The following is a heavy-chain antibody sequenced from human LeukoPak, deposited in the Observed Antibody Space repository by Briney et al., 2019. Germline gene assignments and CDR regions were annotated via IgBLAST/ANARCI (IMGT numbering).Heavy chain of an antibody. Sequence: PGGSLRLSCAASGFTFSSYAMSWVRQAPGKGLEWVSAISGSGGSTYYADSVKGRFTISRDNSKNTLYLQMNSLRAEDTAVYYCARGPSWADSGYFDYWGQGTLVTVSS. CDR1: GFTFSSYA. V-gene: IGHV3-23*01. D-gene: IGHD3-10*01. CDR3: ARGPSWADSGYFDY. CDR2: ISGSGGST. J-gene: IGHJ4*02.